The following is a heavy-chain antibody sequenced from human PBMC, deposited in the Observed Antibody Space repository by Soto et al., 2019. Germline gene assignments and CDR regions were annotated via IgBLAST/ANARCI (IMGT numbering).Heavy chain of an antibody. CDR2: INPNSGDT. V-gene: IGHV1-2*02. CDR3: AKGGAIVAAGTRVYLYNAMDV. J-gene: IGHJ6*02. CDR1: GYTFTGYY. D-gene: IGHD1-26*01. Sequence: ALVRGDCNGAGYTFTGYYVHWVRQTTGQGLEWMGWINPNSGDTYLAQRFQGRVTMNRDTSIGTAYMELRGLTSDDTAEYYCAKGGAIVAAGTRVYLYNAMDVWGQGPTVTV.